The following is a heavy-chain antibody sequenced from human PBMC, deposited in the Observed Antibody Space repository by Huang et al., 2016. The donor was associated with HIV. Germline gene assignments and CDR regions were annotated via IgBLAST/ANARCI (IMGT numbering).Heavy chain of an antibody. D-gene: IGHD1-26*01. V-gene: IGHV3-30*18. CDR1: GFGFSTDG. J-gene: IGHJ4*02. Sequence: VQLVESGGGVVHPGRSLRLACAASGFGFSTDGLHWVRQAPGKGLEWVAVISYDGRNKNYAHSVKGRFTISRDTSENKVYLQMNSLRHEDTAVYYCAKDGADEEWDIDYWGQGTLVTVSS. CDR2: ISYDGRNK. CDR3: AKDGADEEWDIDY.